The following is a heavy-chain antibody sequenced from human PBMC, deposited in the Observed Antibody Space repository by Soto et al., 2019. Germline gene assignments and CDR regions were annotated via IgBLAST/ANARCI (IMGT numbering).Heavy chain of an antibody. CDR1: GFICSSYD. CDR3: AKDGTTGGQHYYGMDV. Sequence: GGSLRLSCTVSGFICSSYDMSWVRQAPGKGLEWVSTIGRGDDKYYADSVKGRFTISRDTSKNTLFLQMNSLRAEDTALYFCAKDGTTGGQHYYGMDVWGQGTTVTASS. CDR2: IGRGDDK. J-gene: IGHJ6*02. V-gene: IGHV3-23*01. D-gene: IGHD2-15*01.